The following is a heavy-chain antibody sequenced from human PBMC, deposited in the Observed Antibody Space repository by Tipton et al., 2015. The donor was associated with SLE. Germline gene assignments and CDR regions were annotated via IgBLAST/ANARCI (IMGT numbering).Heavy chain of an antibody. Sequence: TLSLTCTVSGGSITNYYWGWVRQPAGKGLEWIGRICCVGSTKYNPSLASRVSLSVDASKDQFSLKLSSVTAADTAVYYCVVCSPSSCSYFDYWGQGRLVTVSS. CDR3: VVCSPSSCSYFDY. CDR2: ICCVGST. J-gene: IGHJ4*02. D-gene: IGHD2-2*01. V-gene: IGHV4-4*07. CDR1: GGSITNYY.